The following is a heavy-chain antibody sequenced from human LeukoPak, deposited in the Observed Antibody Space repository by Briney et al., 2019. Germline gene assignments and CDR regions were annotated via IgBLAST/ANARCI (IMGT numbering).Heavy chain of an antibody. CDR2: IRSKSYRETT. CDR3: TRDRRDGYNDRYFDL. V-gene: IGHV3-49*04. CDR1: GFPIDQYA. D-gene: IGHD5-24*01. Sequence: PGGSLRLSCTASGFPIDQYAMTWVRQAPGRGLEWLGSIRSKSYRETTQDAASVRGRFTISRDDSKSVTYLQMDSLRIEDTAVYFCTRDRRDGYNDRYFDLWGRGTLVSVSS. J-gene: IGHJ2*01.